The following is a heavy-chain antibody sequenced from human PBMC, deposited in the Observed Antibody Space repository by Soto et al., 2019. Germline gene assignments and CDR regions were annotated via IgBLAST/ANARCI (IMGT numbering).Heavy chain of an antibody. CDR1: GYTFTSYG. CDR2: ISAYNGNT. Sequence: QVQLVQSGAEVKKPGASVKVSCKASGYTFTSYGISWVRQAPGQGLEWMGWISAYNGNTNYAQKLQGRVTMTTDTSTSTAYMELRSLRSDDTAVYYWARSGTGDYYGAGSYPDYWGQGTLVTVSS. V-gene: IGHV1-18*01. J-gene: IGHJ4*02. CDR3: ARSGTGDYYGAGSYPDY. D-gene: IGHD3-10*01.